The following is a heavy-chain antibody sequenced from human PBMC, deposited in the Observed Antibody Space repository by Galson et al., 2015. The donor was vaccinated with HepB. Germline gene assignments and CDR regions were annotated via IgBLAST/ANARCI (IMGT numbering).Heavy chain of an antibody. D-gene: IGHD3-22*01. Sequence: SGFIFSSSAMQWVRQARGQRLEWIGWIVVGSGNTNYAQKFQERVTITRDMSTNTAYMELSSLRSEDTAVYYCATDSSPYYYDTSGNFGYFDLWGRGTLVTVSS. V-gene: IGHV1-58*02. J-gene: IGHJ2*01. CDR2: IVVGSGNT. CDR1: GFIFSSSA. CDR3: ATDSSPYYYDTSGNFGYFDL.